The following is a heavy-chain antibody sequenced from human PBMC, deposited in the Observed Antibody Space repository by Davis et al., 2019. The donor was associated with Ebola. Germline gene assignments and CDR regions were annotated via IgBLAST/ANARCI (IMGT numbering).Heavy chain of an antibody. J-gene: IGHJ6*03. CDR2: ISGSGGTT. CDR1: GFTFSSYA. Sequence: GESLKISCAASGFTFSSYAMTWVRQAPGKGLEWVSCISGSGGTTEYADSAKGRFTISRDNAKNTVYLQMNSLRVEDTAVYYCARWNSGYDNKGYYYYYMDVWGKGTTVTVSS. D-gene: IGHD5-12*01. CDR3: ARWNSGYDNKGYYYYYMDV. V-gene: IGHV3-23*01.